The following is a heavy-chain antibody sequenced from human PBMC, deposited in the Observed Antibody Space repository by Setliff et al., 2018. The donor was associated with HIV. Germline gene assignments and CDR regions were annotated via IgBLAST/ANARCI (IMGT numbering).Heavy chain of an antibody. D-gene: IGHD2-15*01. CDR1: GYTFSDYY. V-gene: IGHV1-2*02. Sequence: ASVKVSCKASGYTFSDYYIHWVRQAPGQGLEWMGWNSPNRGATNFAQKFLGRVTMTRDTSISTAYLELSSLTSDDTAVYYCARVVAGLNWFDPWGQGTLVTVSS. J-gene: IGHJ5*02. CDR2: NSPNRGAT. CDR3: ARVVAGLNWFDP.